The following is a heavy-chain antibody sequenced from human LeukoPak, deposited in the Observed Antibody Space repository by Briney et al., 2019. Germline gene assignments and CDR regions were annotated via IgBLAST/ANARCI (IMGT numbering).Heavy chain of an antibody. J-gene: IGHJ4*02. V-gene: IGHV1-2*02. D-gene: IGHD3-3*01. Sequence: GASVKVSCKASGYPFSSFYMHWLRQAPGQGLEWMGWINFSGGTQYAEKFRGRVTITRDTSMATAYLELTSPTSDDTAVYYCARDLRLFDYWGQGTLVTVSS. CDR2: INFSGGT. CDR3: ARDLRLFDY. CDR1: GYPFSSFY.